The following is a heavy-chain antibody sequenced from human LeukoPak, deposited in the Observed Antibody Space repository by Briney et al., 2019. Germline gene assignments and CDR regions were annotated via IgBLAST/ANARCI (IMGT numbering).Heavy chain of an antibody. V-gene: IGHV3-48*01. CDR3: ARTQSGDAFDI. Sequence: GESLRPSCAASGLTFSSYSMNWVRQAPGKGLEWVSYISSSSSTIYYADSVKGRFTISRDNAKNSLYLQMNSLRAEDTAVYYCARTQSGDAFDIWGQGTMVTVSS. D-gene: IGHD4-11*01. J-gene: IGHJ3*02. CDR2: ISSSSSTI. CDR1: GLTFSSYS.